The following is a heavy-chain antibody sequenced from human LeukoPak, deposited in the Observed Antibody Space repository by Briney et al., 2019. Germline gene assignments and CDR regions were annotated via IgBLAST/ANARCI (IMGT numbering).Heavy chain of an antibody. D-gene: IGHD6-19*01. Sequence: GGSLRLSCAASGFIFSKNWISWVRQAPGKGLEWVANIKQDGSEKYYVDSVKGRFTISRDNAKNSLYLQMNSLRAEDTAVYYCAREGYSSGWFPFDYWGQGTLVTVSS. CDR2: IKQDGSEK. CDR1: GFIFSKNW. J-gene: IGHJ4*02. CDR3: AREGYSSGWFPFDY. V-gene: IGHV3-7*01.